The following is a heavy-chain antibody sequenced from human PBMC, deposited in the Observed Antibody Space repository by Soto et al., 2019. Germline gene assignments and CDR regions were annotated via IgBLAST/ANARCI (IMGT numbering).Heavy chain of an antibody. CDR1: GGSISTVGHY. V-gene: IGHV4-31*03. CDR3: ARATGTLRSRNCDY. D-gene: IGHD1-1*01. CDR2: IYHTGST. Sequence: PSESLSLTGSVSGGSISTVGHYWTWILQPPGKGLEWIGSIYHTGSTYYSKSLRSRLTMSVDTSKSQFSLRLSSVTAADTAVYYCARATGTLRSRNCDYWGQGSLVTVSS. J-gene: IGHJ4*02.